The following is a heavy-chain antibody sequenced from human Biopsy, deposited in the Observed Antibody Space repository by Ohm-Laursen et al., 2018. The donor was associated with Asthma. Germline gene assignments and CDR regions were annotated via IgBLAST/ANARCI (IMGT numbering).Heavy chain of an antibody. J-gene: IGHJ1*01. CDR1: GFAVRSDY. Sequence: GSLRLSCSASGFAVRSDYMFWVRQVPGKGLDWVANIKHDETEKNHVDSLKGRFTISRDNAKNSLNLQMNSLRAEDTAVYYCARTFHFWSPYHAEHYQPWGQCPLVTVSS. CDR2: IKHDETEK. D-gene: IGHD3-3*02. V-gene: IGHV3-7*01. CDR3: ARTFHFWSPYHAEHYQP.